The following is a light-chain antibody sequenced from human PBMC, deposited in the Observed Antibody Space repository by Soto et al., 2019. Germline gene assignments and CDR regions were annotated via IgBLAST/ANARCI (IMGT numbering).Light chain of an antibody. Sequence: QSALTQPASVSGSPGQSITISYTGTSSDVGSYNYVSWYQQHPGKAPKLLIYEVSNRPSGVSNRFSGSKSGNTASLTISGLQADDEADYYCSSYTSSSTVVFGGGTKLTVL. V-gene: IGLV2-14*01. CDR1: SSDVGSYNY. CDR3: SSYTSSSTVV. J-gene: IGLJ3*02. CDR2: EVS.